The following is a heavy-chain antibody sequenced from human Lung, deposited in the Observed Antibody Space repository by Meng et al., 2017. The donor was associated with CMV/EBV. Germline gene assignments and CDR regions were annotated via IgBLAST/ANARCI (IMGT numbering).Heavy chain of an antibody. CDR1: GYTFTGYY. Sequence: ASXXVSXKASGYTFTGYYMHWVRQAPGQGLEWMGIINPSGGSTTYAQKFQGRVTMTRDTSTSTVYMELSSLRSEETAVYYCARDRYQYYYLHSWGQGTRVTVSS. CDR2: INPSGGST. V-gene: IGHV1-46*01. J-gene: IGHJ4*02. D-gene: IGHD3-10*02. CDR3: ARDRYQYYYLHS.